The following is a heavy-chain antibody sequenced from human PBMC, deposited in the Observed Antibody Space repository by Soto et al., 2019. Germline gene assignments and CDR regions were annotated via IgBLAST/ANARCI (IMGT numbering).Heavy chain of an antibody. CDR2: ISDDGSNE. CDR3: AGDRSFGSGSYYTRPLDF. V-gene: IGHV3-30-3*01. CDR1: GFTFSYYA. Sequence: GGSLRLSCAASGFTFSYYALHWVRQAPGKGLEWVALISDDGSNEDYADSVKGRFTCSRDNSKNTLYLQMNSLRPDDTAVYYCAGDRSFGSGSYYTRPLDFWGQGTLVTVSS. J-gene: IGHJ4*02. D-gene: IGHD3-10*01.